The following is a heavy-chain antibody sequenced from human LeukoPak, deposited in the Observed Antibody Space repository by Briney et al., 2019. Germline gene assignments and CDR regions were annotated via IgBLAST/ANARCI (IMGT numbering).Heavy chain of an antibody. CDR1: GYSISSGYY. V-gene: IGHV4-38-2*02. D-gene: IGHD1-7*01. CDR2: IYHSGST. Sequence: SETLSLTCTASGYSISSGYYWGWIRQPPGKGLEWIGSIYHSGSTYYDPSLKSRVTISVDTSKNQFSLKLSSATAADTAVYYCARAGITGTTIDYWGQGTLVTVSS. CDR3: ARAGITGTTIDY. J-gene: IGHJ4*02.